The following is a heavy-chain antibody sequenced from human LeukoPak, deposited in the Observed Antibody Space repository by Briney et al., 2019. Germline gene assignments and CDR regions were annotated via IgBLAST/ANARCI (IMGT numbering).Heavy chain of an antibody. Sequence: SETLSLTCTVSGGSISSYYWSWIRQPAGKGLEWIGRIYTSGSTNYNPSLKSRVTISVDTSKNQFSLKLSSVTAADTAVYYCARESSITMVRGVHPLDYWGQGTLVTVSS. CDR2: IYTSGST. CDR3: ARESSITMVRGVHPLDY. J-gene: IGHJ4*02. CDR1: GGSISSYY. V-gene: IGHV4-4*07. D-gene: IGHD3-10*01.